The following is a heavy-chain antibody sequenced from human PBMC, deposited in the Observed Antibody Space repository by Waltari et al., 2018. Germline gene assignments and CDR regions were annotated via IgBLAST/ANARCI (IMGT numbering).Heavy chain of an antibody. CDR3: ARGIKYSKPRGGQGYYYYMDV. V-gene: IGHV4-34*01. CDR2: SNHSGST. D-gene: IGHD6-13*01. Sequence: QLQLQQWGAGLLKPSEPLSLTCAVYGGSFSGYYWSWIRQPPGKGLDWIGESNHSGSTNYNPSLKRRVTISVDTSKNQFSLKLSSVTAADTAVYYCARGIKYSKPRGGQGYYYYMDVWGKGTTVTVSS. CDR1: GGSFSGYY. J-gene: IGHJ6*03.